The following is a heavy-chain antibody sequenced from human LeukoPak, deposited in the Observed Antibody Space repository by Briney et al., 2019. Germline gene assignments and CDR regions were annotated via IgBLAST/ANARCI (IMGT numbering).Heavy chain of an antibody. CDR2: IYSGGST. D-gene: IGHD3-3*01. CDR1: GFTVSSNY. Sequence: GGSLRLSCAASGFTVSSNYMSWVRQAPGKGLEWVSVIYSGGSTYYADSVKGRFTISRDNSKNTLCLQMNSLRAEDTAVYYCARAVLRFAWDIWGQGTMVTVSS. J-gene: IGHJ3*02. CDR3: ARAVLRFAWDI. V-gene: IGHV3-53*01.